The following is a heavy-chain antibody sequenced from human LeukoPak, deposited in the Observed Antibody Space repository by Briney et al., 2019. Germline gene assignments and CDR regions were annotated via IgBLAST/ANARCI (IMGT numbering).Heavy chain of an antibody. J-gene: IGHJ1*01. V-gene: IGHV3-53*01. Sequence: PGGSLRLSCAASGFTVSSNYMSWVRQAPGKGLEWVSTISGSGASTYYADSLRGRFTIMRDNSQNTLYLHIKNLRAEDTAVYYCARAPFGPGTYLQYWGQGTLVIVSS. CDR3: ARAPFGPGTYLQY. D-gene: IGHD3-10*01. CDR1: GFTVSSNY. CDR2: ISGSGAST.